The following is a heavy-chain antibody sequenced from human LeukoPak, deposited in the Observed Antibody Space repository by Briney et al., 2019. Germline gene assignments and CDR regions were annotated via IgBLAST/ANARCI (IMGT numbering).Heavy chain of an antibody. D-gene: IGHD6-6*01. V-gene: IGHV1-69*01. J-gene: IGHJ4*02. CDR1: GGTFSSYA. CDR2: IIPIFGTA. CDR3: ARDPLEYSSSSGDY. Sequence: SVKVSCKASGGTFSSYAISWVRQAPGQGLEWMGGIIPIFGTANYAQKFQGRVTITADESTSTAYMELSSLRSEDTAVYYCARDPLEYSSSSGDYWGQGTLVTVSS.